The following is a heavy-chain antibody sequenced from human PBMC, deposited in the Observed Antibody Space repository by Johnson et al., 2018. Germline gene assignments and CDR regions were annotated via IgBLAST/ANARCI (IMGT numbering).Heavy chain of an antibody. CDR2: IKSKTDGGTA. J-gene: IGHJ6*02. CDR1: GFTFNNAW. V-gene: IGHV3-15*07. D-gene: IGHD3-10*01. Sequence: VGLVQSGGGLVKPGGSLRLSCEASGFTFNNAWMNWVRQAPGKGLEWVGRIKSKTDGGTADYAAPVKGRLPISKDNSKNTLYLQMNSLRAEDTAVYHCATDQVDPSWFGESYYYYGMDVWGQGTTVTVSS. CDR3: ATDQVDPSWFGESYYYYGMDV.